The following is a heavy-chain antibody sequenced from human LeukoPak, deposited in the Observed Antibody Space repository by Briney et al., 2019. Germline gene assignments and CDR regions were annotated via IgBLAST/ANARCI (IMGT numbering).Heavy chain of an antibody. V-gene: IGHV3-7*04. Sequence: GGSLRLSCAASGFTFNNYWMSWVRQAPGKGLQWVANIKQDGREEYYVQSVKGRFTISRDNAKNSLYLQINSLRAEDTAVYYCARGYSGSFYYFDYWGQGTLVAVSS. J-gene: IGHJ4*02. CDR1: GFTFNNYW. CDR2: IKQDGREE. CDR3: ARGYSGSFYYFDY. D-gene: IGHD3-10*01.